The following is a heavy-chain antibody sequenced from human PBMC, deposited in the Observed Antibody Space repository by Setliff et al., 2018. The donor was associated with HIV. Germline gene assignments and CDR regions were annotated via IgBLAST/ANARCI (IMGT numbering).Heavy chain of an antibody. Sequence: SETLSLTCAVSGVSISSGPYYWGWIRQPPGKGLEWIGSVHYSGSTNYNPSLKSRATMSVDTSNNRFSLKLSSVTALDTAVYYCAKTVVGDSYALPNDGFDIWGQGTMVTVSS. CDR1: GVSISSGPYY. CDR2: VHYSGST. D-gene: IGHD3-16*01. CDR3: AKTVVGDSYALPNDGFDI. V-gene: IGHV4-39*07. J-gene: IGHJ3*02.